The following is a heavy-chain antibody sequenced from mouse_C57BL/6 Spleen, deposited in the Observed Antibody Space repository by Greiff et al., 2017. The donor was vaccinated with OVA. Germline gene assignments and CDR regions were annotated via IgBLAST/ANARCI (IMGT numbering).Heavy chain of an antibody. D-gene: IGHD3-3*01. CDR2: IDPSDSET. V-gene: IGHV1-52*01. J-gene: IGHJ3*01. CDR1: GYTFTSYW. CDR3: ARGGTTPRGY. Sequence: QVQLQQPGAELVRPGSSVKLSCKASGYTFTSYWMHWVKQRPIQGLEWIGNIDPSDSETHYNQKFKDKATLTVNKSSSTAYMQLSSLTSEDSAVYYSARGGTTPRGYWGQGALVTVSA.